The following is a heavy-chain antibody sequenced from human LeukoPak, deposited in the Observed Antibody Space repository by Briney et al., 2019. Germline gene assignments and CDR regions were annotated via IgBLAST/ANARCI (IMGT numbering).Heavy chain of an antibody. D-gene: IGHD4-11*01. V-gene: IGHV5-51*01. CDR3: ARRLIRDFRYAFDI. CDR2: IYPATSQI. Sequence: GEPLKISCQGSGYSFSTDWIGWVRQMPGKGLEWMGMIYPATSQIRFSPSFQGQVTISADKSVTTAYLQWSSLQASDTAMYYCARRLIRDFRYAFDIWGQGTMVTVSS. J-gene: IGHJ3*02. CDR1: GYSFSTDW.